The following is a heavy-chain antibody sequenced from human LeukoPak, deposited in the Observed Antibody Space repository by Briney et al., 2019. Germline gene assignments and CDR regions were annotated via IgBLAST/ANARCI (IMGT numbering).Heavy chain of an antibody. CDR1: GYNFGSYW. Sequence: GESLKISCKGSGYNFGSYWIGWVRQMPGKGLECMGMIYPGDSDTRYSPSFQGQVTISADKSINTASLQWSSLKASDTAMYYCARRRALGTTVVTWYFEYWGQGTLVTVSS. CDR2: IYPGDSDT. J-gene: IGHJ4*02. V-gene: IGHV5-51*01. D-gene: IGHD4-23*01. CDR3: ARRRALGTTVVTWYFEY.